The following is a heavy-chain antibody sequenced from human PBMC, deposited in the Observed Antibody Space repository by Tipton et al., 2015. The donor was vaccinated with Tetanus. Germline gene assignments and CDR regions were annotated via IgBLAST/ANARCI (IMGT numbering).Heavy chain of an antibody. CDR2: ISGSGRNT. J-gene: IGHJ5*01. CDR1: GFPFSTYA. D-gene: IGHD3-10*01. V-gene: IGHV3-23*01. Sequence: GSLRLSCAGSGFPFSTYAMGWVRQARGRGLEWVSLISGSGRNTFYADSVKDRFSISRDNSQRTLYLEMNSLRVDDTGVYHCAKEGYHGSGSFAKSWFYPWGPGVLVTVSS. CDR3: AKEGYHGSGSFAKSWFYP.